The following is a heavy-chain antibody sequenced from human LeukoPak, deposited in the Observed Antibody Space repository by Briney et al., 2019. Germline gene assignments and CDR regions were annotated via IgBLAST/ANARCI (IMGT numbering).Heavy chain of an antibody. Sequence: PSETLSLTCTVSGGSISSSSYYWGWIRQPPGKGLEWIGSIYYSGSTYYNPSLKSRVTISVDTSKNQFSLKLGSVTAADTAVYYCARVTTVTGSGYFDYWGQGTLVTVSS. D-gene: IGHD4-17*01. CDR2: IYYSGST. V-gene: IGHV4-39*07. CDR1: GGSISSSSYY. CDR3: ARVTTVTGSGYFDY. J-gene: IGHJ4*02.